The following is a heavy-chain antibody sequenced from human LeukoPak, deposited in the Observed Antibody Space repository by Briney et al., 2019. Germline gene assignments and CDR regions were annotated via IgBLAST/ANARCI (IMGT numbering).Heavy chain of an antibody. D-gene: IGHD5-18*01. V-gene: IGHV3-33*06. CDR1: GFSFSNFG. CDR2: IWYDGSNQ. J-gene: IGHJ4*02. Sequence: GGSLRLSCTASGFSFSNFGMHWVRQAPGKGLEWVAVIWYDGSNQDYADSVKGRFTISRDNSKNTVFLQMNSLRVEDTAVYYCTKDRKLAMARIFDYWGQGTLVTVSS. CDR3: TKDRKLAMARIFDY.